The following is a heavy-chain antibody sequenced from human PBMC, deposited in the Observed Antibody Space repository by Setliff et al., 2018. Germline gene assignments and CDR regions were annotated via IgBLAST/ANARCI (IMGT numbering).Heavy chain of an antibody. CDR2: IKQDGSEK. Sequence: GGSLRLSCAASGFTFSSYWMSWVRQAPGKGLEWVANIKQDGSEKYYVDSVKGRFTISRDNAKNSLYLQMSSLRAEDTAVYYCAREKMATNYYYYYMDVWGKGTTVTVSS. CDR3: AREKMATNYYYYYMDV. CDR1: GFTFSSYW. V-gene: IGHV3-7*01. J-gene: IGHJ6*03. D-gene: IGHD5-12*01.